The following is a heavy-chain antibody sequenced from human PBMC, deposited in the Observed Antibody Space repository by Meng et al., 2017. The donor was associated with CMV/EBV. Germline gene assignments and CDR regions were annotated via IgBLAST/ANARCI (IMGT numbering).Heavy chain of an antibody. CDR1: GYTFTTYY. Sequence: SGYTFTTYYIHWVRQAPGQGLEWMGIINPSGGSTNYAQKFQGRVTMTRDTSTSTVYMELSSLRSEDTAVYYCARGLSEIFGVVMFFDYWGQGTLVTVSS. J-gene: IGHJ4*02. CDR3: ARGLSEIFGVVMFFDY. D-gene: IGHD3-3*01. V-gene: IGHV1-46*01. CDR2: INPSGGST.